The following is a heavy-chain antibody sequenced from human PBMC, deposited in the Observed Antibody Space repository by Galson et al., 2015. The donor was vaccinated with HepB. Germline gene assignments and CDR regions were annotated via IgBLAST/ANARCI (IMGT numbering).Heavy chain of an antibody. CDR3: ARIRWTASRDGYNFDY. D-gene: IGHD5-24*01. CDR1: GFSLRTSGMC. Sequence: PALVKPTQTLTLTCTFSGFSLRTSGMCVSWIRQPPGKALEWLALIDWDDDKYYSTSLKTRLTISKDTSKNQVVLTMTNVDPVDTATYYCARIRWTASRDGYNFDYWGQGTLVTVSS. CDR2: IDWDDDK. V-gene: IGHV2-70*01. J-gene: IGHJ4*02.